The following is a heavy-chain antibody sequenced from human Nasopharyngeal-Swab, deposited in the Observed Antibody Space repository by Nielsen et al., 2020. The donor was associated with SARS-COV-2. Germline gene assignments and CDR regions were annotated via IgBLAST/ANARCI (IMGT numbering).Heavy chain of an antibody. CDR2: INHSGST. V-gene: IGHV4-39*07. CDR3: ALGSNLLDY. J-gene: IGHJ4*02. D-gene: IGHD4-23*01. Sequence: SETLSLTCTVSGGSISSGSYYWSWIRQPPGKGLEWIGEINHSGSTNYNPSLKSRVTISVDTSKNQFSLKLSSVTAADTAVYYCALGSNLLDYWGQGTLVTVSS. CDR1: GGSISSGSYY.